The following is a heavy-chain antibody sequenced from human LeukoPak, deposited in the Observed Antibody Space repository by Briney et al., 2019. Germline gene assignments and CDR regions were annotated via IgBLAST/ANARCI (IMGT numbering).Heavy chain of an antibody. D-gene: IGHD3-9*01. Sequence: GGSLRLSCATSGFTFSSYSMNWARQAPGKGLEWVAYIRSSSSPTYYADSVEGRFTIYRDNAKNSLYLQMNSLRAEDTAVYYCARGEYDILTGYTPKYYFDYWGQGTLVTVSS. J-gene: IGHJ4*02. CDR2: IRSSSSPT. CDR3: ARGEYDILTGYTPKYYFDY. CDR1: GFTFSSYS. V-gene: IGHV3-48*01.